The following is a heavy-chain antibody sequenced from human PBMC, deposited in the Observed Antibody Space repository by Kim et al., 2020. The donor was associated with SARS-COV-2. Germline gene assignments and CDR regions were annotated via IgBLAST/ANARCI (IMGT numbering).Heavy chain of an antibody. D-gene: IGHD3-10*01. CDR3: AREVVSGSPDFYFDY. CDR2: ITSSGTKI. J-gene: IGHJ4*02. Sequence: GGSLRLSCAASGFTFNSYEMNWVRQAPGKGLEWVSYITSSGTKIYYADSVKGRFTISRDNAKNSLYLQMISLRVEDTAVYYCAREVVSGSPDFYFDYWGQGTLVTVSA. CDR1: GFTFNSYE. V-gene: IGHV3-48*03.